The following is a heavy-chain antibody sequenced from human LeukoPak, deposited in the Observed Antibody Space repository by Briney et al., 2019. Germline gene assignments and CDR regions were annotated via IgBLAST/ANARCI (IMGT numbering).Heavy chain of an antibody. CDR1: GFTVSSNY. Sequence: GGSLRLSCAASGFTVSSNYMSWVRQAPGKGLEWVSVIYSGGSTYYADSVKGRFTISGDNSKNTLYLQMNSLRAEDTAVYYCARGGVVVPAATYFDYWGQGTLVTVSS. CDR3: ARGGVVVPAATYFDY. D-gene: IGHD2-2*01. J-gene: IGHJ4*02. V-gene: IGHV3-53*01. CDR2: IYSGGST.